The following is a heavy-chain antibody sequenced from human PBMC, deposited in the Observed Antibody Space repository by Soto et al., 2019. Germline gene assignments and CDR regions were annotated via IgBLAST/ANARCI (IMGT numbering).Heavy chain of an antibody. CDR2: ISYDGSNK. CDR3: AKDTYYYDRSGYYTYDY. V-gene: IGHV3-30*18. D-gene: IGHD3-22*01. J-gene: IGHJ4*02. Sequence: PGGSLRLSCAASGFNFCSYGVHWVRQAPGKGLEWVAVISYDGSNKHYADSVKGRFTISRDNSKNTLDLQMNSLRAEDTAVYYCAKDTYYYDRSGYYTYDYWGQGTQVTVS. CDR1: GFNFCSYG.